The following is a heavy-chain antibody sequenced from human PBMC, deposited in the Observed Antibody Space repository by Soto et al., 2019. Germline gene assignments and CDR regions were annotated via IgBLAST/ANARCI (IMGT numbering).Heavy chain of an antibody. V-gene: IGHV3-74*01. CDR1: GFTFSSYA. Sequence: PGGSLRLSCAASGFTFSSYAMPWVRQAPGKGLVWVSRIKIDGSSINYADSVKGRFTISRDNAKNTLYLQMNSLRAEDTAVYYCARGGLFAYFFDYWGQGTPVTVSS. CDR3: ARGGLFAYFFDY. J-gene: IGHJ4*02. CDR2: IKIDGSSI.